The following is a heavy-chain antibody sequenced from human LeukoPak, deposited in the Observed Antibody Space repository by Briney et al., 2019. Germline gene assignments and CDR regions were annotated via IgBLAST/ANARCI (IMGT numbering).Heavy chain of an antibody. CDR2: IDPSDSYT. CDR3: ARQDNMVRGVIADY. V-gene: IGHV5-10-1*01. CDR1: GYSFTSYW. Sequence: GESLKISCKGSGYSFTSYWISWVRQIPGKGLEWMGRIDPSDSYTNYSPSFQGHVTISADKSISTAYLQWSSLKASDTAMYYCARQDNMVRGVIADYRGQGTLVTVSS. D-gene: IGHD3-10*01. J-gene: IGHJ4*02.